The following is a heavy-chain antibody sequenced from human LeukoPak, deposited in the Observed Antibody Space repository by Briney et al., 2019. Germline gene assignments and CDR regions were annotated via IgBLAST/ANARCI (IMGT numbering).Heavy chain of an antibody. CDR3: ARGAYYGDYAPYFDY. CDR2: INHSGST. V-gene: IGHV4-34*01. J-gene: IGHJ4*02. Sequence: SETLSLTCTVSGGSISSYYWSWIRQPPGKGLEWIGEINHSGSTNYNPSLKSRVTISVDTSKNQFSLKLSSVTAADTAVYYCARGAYYGDYAPYFDYWGQGTLVTVSS. CDR1: GGSISSYY. D-gene: IGHD4-17*01.